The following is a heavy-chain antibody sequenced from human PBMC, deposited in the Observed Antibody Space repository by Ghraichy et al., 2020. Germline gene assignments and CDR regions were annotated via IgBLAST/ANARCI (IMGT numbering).Heavy chain of an antibody. CDR3: ASVQLERRAGPSFDY. J-gene: IGHJ4*02. CDR1: GFTFSSYW. D-gene: IGHD1-1*01. V-gene: IGHV3-7*02. CDR2: IKQDGSEK. Sequence: GGSLRLSCAASGFTFSSYWMSWVRQAPGKGLEWVANIKQDGSEKYYVDSVKGRFTISRDNAKNSLYLQMNSLRAEDTAVYYCASVQLERRAGPSFDYWGQGTLVTVSS.